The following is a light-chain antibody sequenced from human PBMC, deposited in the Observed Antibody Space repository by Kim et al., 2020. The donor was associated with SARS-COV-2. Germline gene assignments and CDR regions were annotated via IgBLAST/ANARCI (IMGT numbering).Light chain of an antibody. V-gene: IGLV6-57*03. CDR2: EDD. CDR1: SGSIDGNY. CDR3: QSYNRDNVI. J-gene: IGLJ2*01. Sequence: GKAVTISCTRSSGSIDGNYVQWYQQRPGGVPTPVIYEDDQRPSGVSDRFSGSIDNSSNSASLTISGLRTEDEADYYCQSYNRDNVIFGGGTQLTVL.